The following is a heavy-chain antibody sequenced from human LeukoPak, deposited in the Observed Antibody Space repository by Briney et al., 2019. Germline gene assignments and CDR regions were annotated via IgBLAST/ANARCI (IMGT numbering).Heavy chain of an antibody. D-gene: IGHD3-9*01. CDR3: ARADYGILTGDYPPSPGGFDD. CDR1: GDSISNYF. V-gene: IGHV4-59*01. Sequence: PSETLSLTSTVSGDSISNYFWSWIRQPPGKGLEWIGYIYYSGTTNYNPSLKSRVTISIDTSKNQFSLKLSSVTPADTAVYYCARADYGILTGDYPPSPGGFDDWGQGTLVTVSS. CDR2: IYYSGTT. J-gene: IGHJ4*02.